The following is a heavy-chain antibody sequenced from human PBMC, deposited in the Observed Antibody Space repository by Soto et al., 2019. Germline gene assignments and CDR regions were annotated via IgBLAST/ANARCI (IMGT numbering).Heavy chain of an antibody. CDR1: GYSFSFYW. Sequence: GEPLKISCKASGYSFSFYWIGWVRQMPGKGLEWMAIMYPDDSDIRYSPPFEAHVTISADKSTSTAFLQWSSLKASDTAMYYCATAYVYDFENSNYYRDAFDIWGQGTLVTVSS. CDR2: MYPDDSDI. CDR3: ATAYVYDFENSNYYRDAFDI. V-gene: IGHV5-51*01. D-gene: IGHD3-22*01. J-gene: IGHJ3*02.